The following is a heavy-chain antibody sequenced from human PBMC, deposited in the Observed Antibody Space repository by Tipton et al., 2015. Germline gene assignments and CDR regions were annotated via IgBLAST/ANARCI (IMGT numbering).Heavy chain of an antibody. Sequence: SLRLSCAASGFSGFSFRNYWMSWVRQAPGKGLEWVANIKQDGSEKYYVDSVKGRFTISRDNAKNSLFLQMNSLRAEDTAVYYCARRVGGLMTTAYYFDYWGQGTLVTVSS. CDR3: ARRVGGLMTTAYYFDY. D-gene: IGHD3-10*01. CDR2: IKQDGSEK. CDR1: GFSGFSFRNYW. J-gene: IGHJ4*02. V-gene: IGHV3-7*03.